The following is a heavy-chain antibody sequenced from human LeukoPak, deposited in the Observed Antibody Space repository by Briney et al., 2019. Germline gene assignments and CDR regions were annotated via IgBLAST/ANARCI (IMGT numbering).Heavy chain of an antibody. D-gene: IGHD3-22*01. J-gene: IGHJ4*02. Sequence: ASVKVSCKASGGTFSSYAISWVRQAPGQGLEWMGWINPNSGGTNYAQKFQGRVTMTRDTSISTAYMELSRLRSDDTAVYYCARGEELITMIVVVYDYWGQGTLVTVSS. CDR2: INPNSGGT. V-gene: IGHV1-2*02. CDR1: GGTFSSYA. CDR3: ARGEELITMIVVVYDY.